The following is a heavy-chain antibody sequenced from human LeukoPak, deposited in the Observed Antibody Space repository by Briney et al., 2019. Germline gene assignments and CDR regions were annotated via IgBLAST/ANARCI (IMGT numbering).Heavy chain of an antibody. Sequence: SETLSLTCAVSGGSISTYYWSWIRQPPGKGLEWIGYIYYSGSTNYNPSLKSRVTISVDTSKNQFSLKLSSVTAADTAVYYCARDRVAVAGTYYYGMDVWGQGTTVTVSS. D-gene: IGHD6-19*01. CDR3: ARDRVAVAGTYYYGMDV. J-gene: IGHJ6*02. V-gene: IGHV4-59*13. CDR2: IYYSGST. CDR1: GGSISTYY.